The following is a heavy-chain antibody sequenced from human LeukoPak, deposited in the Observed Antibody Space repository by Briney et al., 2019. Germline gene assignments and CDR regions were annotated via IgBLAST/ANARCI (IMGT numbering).Heavy chain of an antibody. D-gene: IGHD6-19*01. CDR1: GGSFSGYY. V-gene: IGHV4-34*01. CDR3: ARGIAVAGTGLDY. Sequence: PSETLSLTCAVYGGSFSGYYWSWIRQPPGKGLEWIGEINHSGSTNYNPSLKSRVTISVDTSKNQFSLKLSSVTAADTAVYYCARGIAVAGTGLDYWGQGALVTVSS. J-gene: IGHJ4*02. CDR2: INHSGST.